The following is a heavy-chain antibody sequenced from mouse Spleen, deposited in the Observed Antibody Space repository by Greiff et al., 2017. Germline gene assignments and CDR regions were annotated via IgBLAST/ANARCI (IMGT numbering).Heavy chain of an antibody. Sequence: QVQLQQPGAELVRPGSSVKLSCKASGYTFTSYWMHWVKQRPGQGLEWIGDIYPGSGSTNYNEKFKSKATLTVDTSSSTAYMQLSSLTSEDSAVYYCARQPGAMDYWGQGTSVTVSS. CDR3: ARQPGAMDY. J-gene: IGHJ4*01. V-gene: IGHV1-55*01. CDR1: GYTFTSYW. CDR2: IYPGSGST.